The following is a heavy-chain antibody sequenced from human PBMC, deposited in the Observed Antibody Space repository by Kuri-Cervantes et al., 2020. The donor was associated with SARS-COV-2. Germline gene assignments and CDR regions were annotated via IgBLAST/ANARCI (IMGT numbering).Heavy chain of an antibody. CDR2: IIPFFGTA. J-gene: IGHJ4*02. CDR1: GGTFSSYA. V-gene: IGHV1-69*13. CDR3: ASRPYSSGWYEGIDY. D-gene: IGHD6-19*01. Sequence: SVKVSCKASGGTFSSYAISWVRQAPGQGLEWMGRIIPFFGTANYAQKFQGRVTITADESTSTAYMELSSLRSEDTAVYYCASRPYSSGWYEGIDYWGQGTLVTVSS.